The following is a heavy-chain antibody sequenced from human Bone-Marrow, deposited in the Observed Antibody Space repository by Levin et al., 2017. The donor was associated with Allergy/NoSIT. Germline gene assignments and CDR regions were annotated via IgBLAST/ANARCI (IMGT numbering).Heavy chain of an antibody. V-gene: IGHV3-33*06. J-gene: IGHJ4*02. CDR2: IWYDGSDR. D-gene: IGHD3-10*01. CDR3: AKDLLYFYGSGSYDF. CDR1: AFTFSAYG. Sequence: GESLKISCAASAFTFSAYGMHWVRQAPGRGLEWVAVIWYDGSDRYYADSVKGRFTISRDNSKNRLYLQMYSLRAEDTAVYYCAKDLLYFYGSGSYDFWGQGTLVTVSS.